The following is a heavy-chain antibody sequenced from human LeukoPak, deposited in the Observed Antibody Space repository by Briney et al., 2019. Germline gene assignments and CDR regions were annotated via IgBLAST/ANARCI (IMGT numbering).Heavy chain of an antibody. CDR1: GGSISSGSYS. CDR2: IYHSGYT. V-gene: IGHV4-30-2*01. CDR3: VRGRCSSTTCHDAFDI. D-gene: IGHD2-2*01. J-gene: IGHJ3*02. Sequence: SETLSLTCAVSGGSISSGSYSWSWIRQPPGKGLESIGYIYHSGYTHYNPSLKSRVTISVDRSKNQFSLKLNSVTAADTAVYYCVRGRCSSTTCHDAFDIWGQGTMVTVSS.